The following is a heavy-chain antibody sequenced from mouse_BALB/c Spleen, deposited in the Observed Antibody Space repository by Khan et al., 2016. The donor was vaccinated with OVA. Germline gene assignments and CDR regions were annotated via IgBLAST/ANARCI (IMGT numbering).Heavy chain of an antibody. Sequence: VQLKESGGGLVKPGGSLKLSCAASGFTFSDYYMYWVRQTPEKRLEWVATISDGGSSTYYPDSVKGRFTLSRDNAKNNLYLNMSRLKSEDTARYYCARAGYGVFAYWGQGTLVTVAA. CDR1: GFTFSDYY. D-gene: IGHD1-1*02. J-gene: IGHJ3*01. V-gene: IGHV5-4*02. CDR2: ISDGGSST. CDR3: ARAGYGVFAY.